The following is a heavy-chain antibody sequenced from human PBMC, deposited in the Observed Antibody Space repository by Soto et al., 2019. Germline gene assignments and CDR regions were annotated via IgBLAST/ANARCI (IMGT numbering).Heavy chain of an antibody. V-gene: IGHV3-49*04. J-gene: IGHJ6*02. CDR1: GFTFGDYA. Sequence: SLRLSCTASGFTFGDYAMSWVRQAPGKGLEWVGFIRSKAYGGTTEYAASVKGRFTISRDDSKSIAYLQMNSLKTEDTAVYYCTRVPGYCSSTSCYTEDYYYYGMDVWGQGTTVTVSS. CDR3: TRVPGYCSSTSCYTEDYYYYGMDV. D-gene: IGHD2-2*02. CDR2: IRSKAYGGTT.